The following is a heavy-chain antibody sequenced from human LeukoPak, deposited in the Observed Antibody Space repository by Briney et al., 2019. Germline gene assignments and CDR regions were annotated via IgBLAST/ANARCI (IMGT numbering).Heavy chain of an antibody. CDR1: GGSISNYY. CDR2: IYRSGST. Sequence: SGTLSLTCTVSGGSISNYYWSWIRQPPGKGLEWIGYIYRSGSTNYNPSLKSRVAISVDTSKNQFSLNLKSVAAADTAVYYCARAWGTDSAFDIWGQGTMVTVSS. D-gene: IGHD1-14*01. CDR3: ARAWGTDSAFDI. V-gene: IGHV4-59*01. J-gene: IGHJ3*02.